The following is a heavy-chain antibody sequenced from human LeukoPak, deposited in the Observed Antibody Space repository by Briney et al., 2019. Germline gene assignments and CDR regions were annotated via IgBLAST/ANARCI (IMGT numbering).Heavy chain of an antibody. CDR1: GYTFTSYA. D-gene: IGHD4-17*01. V-gene: IGHV1-3*01. CDR2: INAGNGNT. J-gene: IGHJ4*02. Sequence: ASMTVSCKASGYTFTSYAMHWVRQAPGQRLEWMVWINAGNGNTKYSQKFQGRVTITRDTSASTAYMELGSLRSEDTAVYYCASSPFVRTVTTLDYWGQGTLVTVSS. CDR3: ASSPFVRTVTTLDY.